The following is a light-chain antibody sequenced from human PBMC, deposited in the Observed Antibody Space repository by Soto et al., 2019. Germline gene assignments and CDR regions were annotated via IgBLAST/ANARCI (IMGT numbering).Light chain of an antibody. Sequence: EIVMTQSPVTLSVSPGERAALSCRASQSVSGNFAWYQQRPGQAPRLLIYGASTRATGIPARFSGSGSGTEFTLTISSLQSEDFAVYYCQQYNNWPYTFGQGTKLEIK. CDR3: QQYNNWPYT. V-gene: IGKV3-15*01. CDR2: GAS. CDR1: QSVSGN. J-gene: IGKJ2*01.